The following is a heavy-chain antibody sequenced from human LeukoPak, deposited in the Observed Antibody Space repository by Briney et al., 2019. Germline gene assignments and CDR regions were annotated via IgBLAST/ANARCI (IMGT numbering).Heavy chain of an antibody. V-gene: IGHV1-69*13. Sequence: ASVKVSCKASGGTFSSYAISWVRQAPGQGLEWMGGIIPIFGTANYAQKFQGRVTITADESTSTAYMELSSLRSEDTAVYYCARVPRTIYSNRENWFDPWGQGTLVTVSS. CDR1: GGTFSSYA. D-gene: IGHD6-13*01. J-gene: IGHJ5*02. CDR2: IIPIFGTA. CDR3: ARVPRTIYSNRENWFDP.